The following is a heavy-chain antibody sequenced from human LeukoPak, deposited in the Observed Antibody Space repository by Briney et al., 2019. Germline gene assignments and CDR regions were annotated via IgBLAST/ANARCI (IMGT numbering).Heavy chain of an antibody. D-gene: IGHD5-18*01. CDR2: INPNSGGT. J-gene: IGHJ6*02. CDR3: ARAIGYSYGPIYHYGMDV. CDR1: GYTFTSYD. V-gene: IGHV1-2*02. Sequence: GASVKVSCKASGYTFTSYDINWVRQATGQGLEWMGWINPNSGGTNYAQKFQGRVTMTRDTSISTAYMELSRLRSDDTAVYYCARAIGYSYGPIYHYGMDVWGQGTTVTVSS.